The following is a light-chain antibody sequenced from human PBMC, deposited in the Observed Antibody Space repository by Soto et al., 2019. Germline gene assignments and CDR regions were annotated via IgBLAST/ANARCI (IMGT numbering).Light chain of an antibody. CDR3: AAWDDSLNGPYV. J-gene: IGLJ1*01. Sequence: QSVLTQPPSASGTPGQRVTISCSGSSCNIGSNTVNWYQQLPGTAPKLLIYSNNQRPSGVPDRFSGSKSGTSASLAISGLQSEDEADYYCAAWDDSLNGPYVFXTGTKLTVL. CDR2: SNN. CDR1: SCNIGSNT. V-gene: IGLV1-44*01.